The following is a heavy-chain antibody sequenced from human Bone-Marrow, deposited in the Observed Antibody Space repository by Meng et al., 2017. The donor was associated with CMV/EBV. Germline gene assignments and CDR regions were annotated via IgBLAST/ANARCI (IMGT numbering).Heavy chain of an antibody. Sequence: ETLSLTCAASGFTFDNYDMHWVRQAPGKGLEWVSSIDVSDETYYLGAVEGRFTISRESAKNSLDLQMNNMIVGDTAVYYCARGRLYDSSSGYSHHDNFDLWGQGTTVTVSS. CDR1: GFTFDNYD. D-gene: IGHD3-3*01. CDR3: ARGRLYDSSSGYSHHDNFDL. J-gene: IGHJ6*02. CDR2: IDVSDET. V-gene: IGHV3-13*01.